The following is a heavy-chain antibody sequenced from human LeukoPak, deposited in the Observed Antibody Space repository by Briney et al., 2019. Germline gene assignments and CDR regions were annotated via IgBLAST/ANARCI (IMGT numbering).Heavy chain of an antibody. CDR1: GYTFTSYA. Sequence: ASVNVSCKASGYTFTSYAIHWVRQAPGQRLEWMGWINAGSGNTKYSQTFQDRVTITRDTSASTAYMELRSLRSEDTAVYYCARASVSSSFVYWESAYFDSWGQGTLVTVSS. J-gene: IGHJ4*02. CDR2: INAGSGNT. CDR3: ARASVSSSFVYWESAYFDS. D-gene: IGHD6-6*01. V-gene: IGHV1-3*01.